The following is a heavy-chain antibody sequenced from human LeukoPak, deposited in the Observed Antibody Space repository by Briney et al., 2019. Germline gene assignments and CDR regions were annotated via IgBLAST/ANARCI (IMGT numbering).Heavy chain of an antibody. J-gene: IGHJ4*02. Sequence: PGGSLRLSCAASGFTVSSNFMSWVRQAPGKGMEWVSVIYSGGDTYYADSVKGRFTISRDNSKNTLYLQMNSLRAEDTAVYYCARLVVPGTYFDYWGQGTLVTVSS. CDR1: GFTVSSNF. CDR2: IYSGGDT. CDR3: ARLVVPGTYFDY. D-gene: IGHD6-19*01. V-gene: IGHV3-53*01.